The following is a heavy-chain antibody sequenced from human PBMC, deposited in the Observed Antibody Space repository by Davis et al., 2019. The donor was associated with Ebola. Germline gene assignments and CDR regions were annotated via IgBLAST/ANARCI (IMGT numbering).Heavy chain of an antibody. Sequence: AASVKVSCKASGYTFTSYYMHWVRQAPGQGLEWMGIINPSGGSTSYAQKFQGWVTMTRDTSISTAYMELSRLRSDDTAVYYCARSRLHSSGWYSRIYYYYYGMDVWGQGTTVTVSS. CDR3: ARSRLHSSGWYSRIYYYYYGMDV. J-gene: IGHJ6*02. CDR2: INPSGGST. D-gene: IGHD6-19*01. CDR1: GYTFTSYY. V-gene: IGHV1-46*01.